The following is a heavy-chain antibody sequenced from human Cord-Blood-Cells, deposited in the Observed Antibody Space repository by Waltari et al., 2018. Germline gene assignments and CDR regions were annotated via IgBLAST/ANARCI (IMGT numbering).Heavy chain of an antibody. J-gene: IGHJ2*01. V-gene: IGHV4-34*01. CDR2: INHSGST. Sequence: QVQLQQWGAGLLKPSETLSLPCAVYGGSFSGYYWSWTRQPPGKGLEWIGEINHSGSTNYNPSLKSRVTISVDTSKNQFSLKLSSVTAADTAVYYCARGRGSSWYWYFDLWGRGTLVTVSS. D-gene: IGHD6-13*01. CDR1: GGSFSGYY. CDR3: ARGRGSSWYWYFDL.